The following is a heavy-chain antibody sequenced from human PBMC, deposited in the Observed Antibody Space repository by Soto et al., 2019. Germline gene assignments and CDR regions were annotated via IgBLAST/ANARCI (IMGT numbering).Heavy chain of an antibody. CDR2: ISSSSSYI. J-gene: IGHJ4*02. CDR1: GFTFSSYS. D-gene: IGHD6-6*01. V-gene: IGHV3-21*01. Sequence: PGGSLRLSCAASGFTFSSYSMNWVRQAPGKGLEWVSSISSSSSYIYYADSVKGRFTISRDNAKNSLYLQMNSLRAEDTAVYYCARVYTEYSSSSYYFDYWGQGNLVTVSS. CDR3: ARVYTEYSSSSYYFDY.